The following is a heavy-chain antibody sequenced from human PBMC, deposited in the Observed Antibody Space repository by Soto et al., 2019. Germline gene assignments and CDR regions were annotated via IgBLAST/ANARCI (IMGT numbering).Heavy chain of an antibody. Sequence: EVQLVESGGGLVQPGGSPRLSCAASGFTFSTYWMSWVRQTPGKGLEWVANINEDGSERYYVDSVKGRFTISRDNAKNSLYLQMNSLRGEDTAVYYCARVCFLDYWGQGTLVTVSS. CDR2: INEDGSER. J-gene: IGHJ4*02. CDR1: GFTFSTYW. CDR3: ARVCFLDY. V-gene: IGHV3-7*05.